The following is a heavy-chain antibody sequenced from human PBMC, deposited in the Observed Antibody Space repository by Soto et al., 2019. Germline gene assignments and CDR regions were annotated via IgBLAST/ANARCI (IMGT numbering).Heavy chain of an antibody. V-gene: IGHV1-69*01. CDR1: GGTFSSYA. CDR3: ARGDTIFGVVIKNPSWRANYYYGMDV. Sequence: QVQLVQSGAEVKKPGSSVKVSCKASGGTFSSYAISWVRQAPGQGLEWMGGIIPIFGTANYAQKFQGRVTITADESTSTAYMELSSLRSEDTAVYYCARGDTIFGVVIKNPSWRANYYYGMDVWGQGTTVTVSS. D-gene: IGHD3-3*01. J-gene: IGHJ6*02. CDR2: IIPIFGTA.